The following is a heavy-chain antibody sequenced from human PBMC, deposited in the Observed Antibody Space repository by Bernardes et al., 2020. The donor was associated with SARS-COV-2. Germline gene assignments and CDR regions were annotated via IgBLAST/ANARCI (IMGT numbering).Heavy chain of an antibody. V-gene: IGHV1-2*02. CDR2: INPNSGVT. CDR1: GYTFTGYY. D-gene: IGHD1-26*01. J-gene: IGHJ3*02. Sequence: ASVKVSCKASGYTFTGYYMHWVRQAPGQGLEWMGWINPNSGVTNYAQNFQGRVTMTRDTSISTAHMELRRLRSDDTAVYYCARDLDRLYSGSRTDAFDIWGQGTMVTVSS. CDR3: ARDLDRLYSGSRTDAFDI.